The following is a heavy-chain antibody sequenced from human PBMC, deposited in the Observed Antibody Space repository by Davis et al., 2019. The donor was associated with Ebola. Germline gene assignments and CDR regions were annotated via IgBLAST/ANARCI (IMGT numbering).Heavy chain of an antibody. D-gene: IGHD1-1*01. Sequence: ASVPDSCMACGYICTSYGVIRLRHVPGLGLELMGWISVIDGNTYDAQKFQGRVTMTADTSTSTIYMELRSLTSDDTAIYYCVRHYETTYWNDPWGQGTLVTVSS. CDR2: ISVIDGNT. CDR3: VRHYETTYWNDP. CDR1: GYICTSYG. V-gene: IGHV1-18*01. J-gene: IGHJ5*02.